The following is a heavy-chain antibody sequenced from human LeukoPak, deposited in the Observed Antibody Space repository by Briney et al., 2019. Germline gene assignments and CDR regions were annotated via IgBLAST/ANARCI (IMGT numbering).Heavy chain of an antibody. J-gene: IGHJ3*01. CDR2: IYPNSGGT. CDR1: GYNFTDYY. CDR3: ASSVMGTDGTLFDAFDL. D-gene: IGHD1/OR15-1a*01. V-gene: IGHV1-2*02. Sequence: GASVKVPCKASGYNFTDYYMNWVRQAPGQGLEWMGWIYPNSGGTNYALKFQGRVTLTRDTSINTAYMELSRLRSDDTALFYCASSVMGTDGTLFDAFDLWGQGTMVTVSS.